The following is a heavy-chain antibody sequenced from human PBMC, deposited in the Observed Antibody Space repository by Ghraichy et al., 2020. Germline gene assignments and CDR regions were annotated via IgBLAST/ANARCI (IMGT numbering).Heavy chain of an antibody. Sequence: ESLNISCTVSGGSISGFYWSWMRQPPGKGLEWIGYVYYSGSTSYNPSLKSRVTISVDTSKNQFSLKLSSVTAADTAVYYCARRGSAAYPFDYWGQGTLVTVSS. CDR2: VYYSGST. CDR1: GGSISGFY. CDR3: ARRGSAAYPFDY. V-gene: IGHV4-59*01. J-gene: IGHJ4*02. D-gene: IGHD2-15*01.